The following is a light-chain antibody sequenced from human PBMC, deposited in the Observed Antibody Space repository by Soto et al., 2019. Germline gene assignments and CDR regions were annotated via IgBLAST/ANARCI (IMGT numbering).Light chain of an antibody. J-gene: IGKJ1*01. Sequence: EIMMTQSPDTLSVSPGERATLSCRASQSVSDKVAWDQQTSGQPPKLLIYDAVIRAAGVPGRFSGSGSGTEFTLTISSLQSEDYGVYFCQQYVNWPKTFGHGTKVDIK. V-gene: IGKV3-15*01. CDR1: QSVSDK. CDR3: QQYVNWPKT. CDR2: DAV.